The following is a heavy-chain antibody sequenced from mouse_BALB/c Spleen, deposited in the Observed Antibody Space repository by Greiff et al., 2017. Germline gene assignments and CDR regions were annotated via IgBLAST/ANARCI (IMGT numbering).Heavy chain of an antibody. CDR2: ISYSGST. Sequence: EVKLMESGPGLVKPSQSLSLTCTVTGYSITSDYAWNWIRQFPGNKLEWMGYISYSGSTSYNPSLKSRISITRDTSKNQFFLQLNSVTTEDTATYYCARFGLGRGGTDYWGQGTTLTVSS. J-gene: IGHJ2*01. V-gene: IGHV3-2*02. CDR3: ARFGLGRGGTDY. CDR1: GYSITSDYA. D-gene: IGHD4-1*01.